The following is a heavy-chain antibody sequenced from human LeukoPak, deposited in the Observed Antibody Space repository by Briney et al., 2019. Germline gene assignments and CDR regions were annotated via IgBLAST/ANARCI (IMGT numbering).Heavy chain of an antibody. V-gene: IGHV4-59*01. CDR1: GGSISSYY. J-gene: IGHJ3*02. CDR3: ARSRSGYGYEHGAFEI. CDR2: IDYRGST. Sequence: ETLSLTCTVSGGSISSYYWSWIRQPPGKGLEWIAYIDYRGSTTNNPSLRSRITISVDTPRNQFPLKLRSVTAADTAVYYCARSRSGYGYEHGAFEIWGQGTMVTVSS. D-gene: IGHD5-12*01.